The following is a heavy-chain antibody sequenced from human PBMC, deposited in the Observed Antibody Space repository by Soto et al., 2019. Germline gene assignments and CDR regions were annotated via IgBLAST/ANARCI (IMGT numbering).Heavy chain of an antibody. D-gene: IGHD4-17*01. CDR3: ARGPITVTTRDVFDY. Sequence: GASVKVSCKASGGTFSSYAISWVRQAPGQGLEWMGGIIPIFGTANYAQKFQGRVTITADESTSTAYMELSSLRSEDTAVYYCARGPITVTTRDVFDYWGQGTLVTVSS. J-gene: IGHJ4*02. CDR2: IIPIFGTA. V-gene: IGHV1-69*13. CDR1: GGTFSSYA.